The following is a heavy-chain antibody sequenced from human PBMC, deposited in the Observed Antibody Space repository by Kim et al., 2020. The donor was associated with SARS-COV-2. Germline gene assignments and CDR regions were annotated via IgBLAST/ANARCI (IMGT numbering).Heavy chain of an antibody. CDR3: ARDQYCSSTSCYLGPYY. V-gene: IGHV3-33*05. Sequence: GGSLRLSCAASGFTFSSYGMHWVRQAPGKGLEWVAVISYDGSNKYYADSVKGRFTISRDNSKNTLYLQMNSLRAEDTAVYYCARDQYCSSTSCYLGPYYWGQGTLVTVSS. J-gene: IGHJ4*02. CDR2: ISYDGSNK. CDR1: GFTFSSYG. D-gene: IGHD2-2*01.